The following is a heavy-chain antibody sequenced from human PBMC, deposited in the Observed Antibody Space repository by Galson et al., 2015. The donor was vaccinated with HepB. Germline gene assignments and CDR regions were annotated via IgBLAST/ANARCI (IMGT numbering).Heavy chain of an antibody. V-gene: IGHV1-69*06. CDR1: GYTFTGYF. CDR3: ALFPGMAVSGGLSYYYYAMDV. J-gene: IGHJ6*02. Sequence: SVKVSCKASGYTFTGYFLHWVRQAPRQGLEWMGGIIPMFGAPHYAQNFKGRATINADKSTTTAHLELNSLTSEDTAIYYCALFPGMAVSGGLSYYYYAMDVWGQGTPVTVSS. D-gene: IGHD3-10*01. CDR2: IIPMFGAP.